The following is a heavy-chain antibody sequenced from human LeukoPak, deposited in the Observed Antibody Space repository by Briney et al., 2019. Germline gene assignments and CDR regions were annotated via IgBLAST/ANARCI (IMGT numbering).Heavy chain of an antibody. V-gene: IGHV3-21*01. CDR1: GFTFSSYS. CDR2: ISSSSYI. D-gene: IGHD6-6*01. J-gene: IGHJ4*02. Sequence: GGSLRLSCAASGFTFSSYSMDWVHQAPGKGLEWVSSISSSSYIYYADSVKGRFTISRDNAKNSLYLQMNSLRAEDTAVYYCARDPRGAARPGYWGQGTLVTVSS. CDR3: ARDPRGAARPGY.